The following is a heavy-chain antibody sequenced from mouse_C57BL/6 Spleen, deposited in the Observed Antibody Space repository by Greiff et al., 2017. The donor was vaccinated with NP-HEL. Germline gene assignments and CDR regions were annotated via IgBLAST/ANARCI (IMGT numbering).Heavy chain of an antibody. V-gene: IGHV1-76*01. CDR2: IYPGSGNT. CDR3: ARSGWCCDY. D-gene: IGHD3-1*01. J-gene: IGHJ2*01. Sequence: VQLQQSGAELVRPGASVKLSCKASGYTFTDYYINWVKQRPGQGLEWIARIYPGSGNTYYTEKFKGKATLTAEKSSSTAYMQLSSMTSEDSAVYFCARSGWCCDYWGQGTTLTVSS. CDR1: GYTFTDYY.